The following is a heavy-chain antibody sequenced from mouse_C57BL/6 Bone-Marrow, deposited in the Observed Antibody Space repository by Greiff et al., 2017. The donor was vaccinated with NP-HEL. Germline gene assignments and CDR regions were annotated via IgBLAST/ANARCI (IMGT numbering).Heavy chain of an antibody. CDR3: ARHEGLGVWASYAMDY. J-gene: IGHJ4*01. CDR2: FYPGSGSI. CDR1: GYTFTEYT. Sequence: VKLQESGAELVKPGASVKLSCKASGYTFTEYTIHWVKQRSGQGLEWIGWFYPGSGSIKYNEKFKDKATLTADKSSSTVYMELSRLTSEDSAVYFCARHEGLGVWASYAMDYWGQGTSVTVSS. V-gene: IGHV1-62-2*01. D-gene: IGHD4-1*01.